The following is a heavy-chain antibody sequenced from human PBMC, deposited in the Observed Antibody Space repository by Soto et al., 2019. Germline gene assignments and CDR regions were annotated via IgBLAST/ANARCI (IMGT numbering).Heavy chain of an antibody. V-gene: IGHV1-69*13. CDR1: GGTFSSYA. Sequence: SVKVSCKASGGTFSSYAISWVRQAPGQGLEWMGGIIPIFGTANYAQKFQGRVTITADESTSTAYMELSSLRSEDTAAYYCARGYCTGGSCSMNYYYYYGMDVWGQGTTVTVSS. CDR3: ARGYCTGGSCSMNYYYYYGMDV. CDR2: IIPIFGTA. D-gene: IGHD2-15*01. J-gene: IGHJ6*02.